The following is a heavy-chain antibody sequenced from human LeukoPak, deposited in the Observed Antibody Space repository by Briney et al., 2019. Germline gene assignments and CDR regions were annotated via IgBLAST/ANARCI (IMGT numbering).Heavy chain of an antibody. J-gene: IGHJ4*02. CDR2: IYYSGST. CDR3: ARGLLFDY. Sequence: KPSETLSLTCTVSGGSISSYYWSWIRQPPGKGLEWIGYIYYSGSTNYNPPLKSRVTISVDTSKNQFSLRLSSVTAADTAVYYCARGLLFDYWGQGTLVTVSS. D-gene: IGHD2-21*01. CDR1: GGSISSYY. V-gene: IGHV4-59*01.